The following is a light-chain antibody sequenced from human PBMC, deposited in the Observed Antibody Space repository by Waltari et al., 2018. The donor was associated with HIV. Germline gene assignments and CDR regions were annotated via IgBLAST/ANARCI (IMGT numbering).Light chain of an antibody. CDR3: QQYYTTPLT. J-gene: IGKJ4*01. CDR2: WAT. Sequence: DIVMTQSPDSLAVSLGARATINCQSSQSVLYSSNNKNYLAWYQQKPGQPPKLLIYWATARESGVPGRFSGSGSGTDFTLTISSLQAEDVAVYYCQQYYTTPLTFGGGTKVEIK. CDR1: QSVLYSSNNKNY. V-gene: IGKV4-1*01.